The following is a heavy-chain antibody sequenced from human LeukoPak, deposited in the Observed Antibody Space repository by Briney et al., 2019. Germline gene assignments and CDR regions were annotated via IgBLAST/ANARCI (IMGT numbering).Heavy chain of an antibody. J-gene: IGHJ3*02. Sequence: PGGSLRLSCAASGFTFSSYAMSWVRQAPGKGLEWVSAISGSGGSTYYADSVKGRFTISRDNSKNTLYLQMNSLRAEDTAVYYCAKYTMVRGVIIASDAFDIWGQGTMVTVSS. CDR2: ISGSGGST. D-gene: IGHD3-10*01. CDR1: GFTFSSYA. V-gene: IGHV3-23*01. CDR3: AKYTMVRGVIIASDAFDI.